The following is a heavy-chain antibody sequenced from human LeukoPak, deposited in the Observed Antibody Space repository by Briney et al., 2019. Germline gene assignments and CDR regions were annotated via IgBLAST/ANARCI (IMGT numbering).Heavy chain of an antibody. CDR3: AKDWYYDSRDDAFDI. V-gene: IGHV3-23*01. J-gene: IGHJ3*02. CDR2: IGGSGGNT. Sequence: GGSLRLSCAASGFTFSTYAMTWVRQAPGKGLQWVSGIGGSGGNTYYADSVKGRFTISRDNSKNTLYLQMNSLRAEDTAVYYCAKDWYYDSRDDAFDIWGQGTMVTVSP. D-gene: IGHD3-22*01. CDR1: GFTFSTYA.